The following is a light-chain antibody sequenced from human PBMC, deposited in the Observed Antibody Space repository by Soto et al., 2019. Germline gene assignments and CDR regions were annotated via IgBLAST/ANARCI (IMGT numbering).Light chain of an antibody. Sequence: QSALTQPASESGSPGQSITISCTGTSSDVGGYNYVSWYQQHPGKAPKLMIYDVSNRPSGVSNRFSGSKSGNTASLTISGLQAEDESDYYCSSYTSSSTPLWVFGGGTKVTVL. V-gene: IGLV2-14*01. J-gene: IGLJ3*02. CDR3: SSYTSSSTPLWV. CDR2: DVS. CDR1: SSDVGGYNY.